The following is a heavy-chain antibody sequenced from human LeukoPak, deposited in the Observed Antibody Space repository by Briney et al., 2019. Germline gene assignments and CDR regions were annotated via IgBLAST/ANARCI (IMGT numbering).Heavy chain of an antibody. D-gene: IGHD3-22*01. V-gene: IGHV3-48*04. J-gene: IGHJ4*02. CDR3: AKRADSSAHSFDY. CDR2: IRSSDSTT. CDR1: GFSFSRYG. Sequence: GGSLRLSCAASGFSFSRYGMNWVRQAPGEGLEWLSYIRSSDSTTYYADSVKGRFTISRDNAKNSLYLQMDSLRVEDTAVYYCAKRADSSAHSFDYWGQGTLVTVSS.